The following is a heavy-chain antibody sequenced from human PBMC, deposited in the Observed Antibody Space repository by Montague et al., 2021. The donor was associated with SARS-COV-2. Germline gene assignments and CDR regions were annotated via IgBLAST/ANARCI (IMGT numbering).Heavy chain of an antibody. J-gene: IGHJ4*02. CDR2: ISPSGDYI. V-gene: IGHV3-21*01. D-gene: IGHD5-12*01. CDR1: GFSFSSYH. Sequence: SRRLSLSASGFSFSSYHVNWVRQAPGKGLEWVSSISPSGDYIYSADSLKGRFLISRDNAKNSLYLQMSSLRAEDTAIYYCARASWIVATVPDYWGQGTLVTVSS. CDR3: ARASWIVATVPDY.